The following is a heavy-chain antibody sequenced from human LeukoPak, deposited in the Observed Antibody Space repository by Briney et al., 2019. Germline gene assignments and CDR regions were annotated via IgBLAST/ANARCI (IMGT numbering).Heavy chain of an antibody. CDR1: GFTFSSYA. Sequence: GGSLRLSCAASGFTFSSYAMTWVRQAPGKGLEWVSGISASGSSTYYADSVKGRFTISRDNSKNTLYLQMNSLRAEDTAVYYCAKTGYTTSQALFDPWGQGTLVTVSS. D-gene: IGHD2-15*01. V-gene: IGHV3-23*01. CDR2: ISASGSST. CDR3: AKTGYTTSQALFDP. J-gene: IGHJ5*02.